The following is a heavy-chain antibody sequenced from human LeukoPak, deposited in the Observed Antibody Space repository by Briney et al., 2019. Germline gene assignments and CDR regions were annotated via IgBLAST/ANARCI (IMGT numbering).Heavy chain of an antibody. V-gene: IGHV3-74*01. CDR2: IDYDGSIP. CDR1: GFTLSSYW. J-gene: IGHJ4*02. D-gene: IGHD1-7*01. Sequence: PGGPLRLSCAASGFTLSSYWIHWVREVPGKGLVWVSRIDYDGSIPNYADPVKGRFTISRDNARNTVYLQMNSLRVDDTAVYYCVKDLGGNYDYWGQGTLVTVSS. CDR3: VKDLGGNYDY.